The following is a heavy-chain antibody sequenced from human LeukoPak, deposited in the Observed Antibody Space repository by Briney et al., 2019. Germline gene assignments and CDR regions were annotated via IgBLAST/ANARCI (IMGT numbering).Heavy chain of an antibody. Sequence: PGGSLRLSCAASGFTFSSYAMSWVRQAPGKGLEWVSAISGSGGSTYYADSVKGRFTISRDNAKNSLYLQMSSLRAEDTAVYYCATFTEATYYYDSSGYFPFRYWGQGTLVTVSS. V-gene: IGHV3-23*01. CDR2: ISGSGGST. CDR1: GFTFSSYA. D-gene: IGHD3-22*01. CDR3: ATFTEATYYYDSSGYFPFRY. J-gene: IGHJ4*02.